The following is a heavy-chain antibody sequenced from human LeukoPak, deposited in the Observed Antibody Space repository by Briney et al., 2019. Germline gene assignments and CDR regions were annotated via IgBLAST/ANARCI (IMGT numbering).Heavy chain of an antibody. V-gene: IGHV4-59*01. J-gene: IGHJ6*02. Sequence: SETLSLTCTVSGGSISSYYWSWIRQPPGKGLEWIGYIYYSGSTNYNPSLKSRVTISVDTSKNQFSLKLSSVTAADTAVYYCARSVAYFDWLDVWGQGTTVTVSS. CDR1: GGSISSYY. D-gene: IGHD3-9*01. CDR3: ARSVAYFDWLDV. CDR2: IYYSGST.